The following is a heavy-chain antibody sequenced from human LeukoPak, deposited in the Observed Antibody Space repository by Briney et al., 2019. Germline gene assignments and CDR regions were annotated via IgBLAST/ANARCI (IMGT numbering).Heavy chain of an antibody. D-gene: IGHD6-13*01. Sequence: GGSRRLSCAASEFTFSGYWMNWVRQAPGKGPEWVANINQDGSEKHYVDSVKGRFTISRDNAKNSLYLQMNSLRAEDTAVYYCARDEVAAAVWFDPWGQGTLVTVSS. CDR1: EFTFSGYW. V-gene: IGHV3-7*03. J-gene: IGHJ5*02. CDR3: ARDEVAAAVWFDP. CDR2: INQDGSEK.